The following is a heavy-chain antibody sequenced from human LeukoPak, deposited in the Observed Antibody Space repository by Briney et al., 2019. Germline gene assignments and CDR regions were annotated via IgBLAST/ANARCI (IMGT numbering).Heavy chain of an antibody. J-gene: IGHJ5*02. Sequence: GASVKVSCKASGYTFTGHYMHWVRQAPGQGLERMGWINPNSGGTNYAQKFQGRVTMTRDTSISTAYMELSRLRSDDTAVYYCARDCSSGTANWFDPWGQGTLVTVSS. D-gene: IGHD2-15*01. CDR1: GYTFTGHY. CDR2: INPNSGGT. CDR3: ARDCSSGTANWFDP. V-gene: IGHV1-2*02.